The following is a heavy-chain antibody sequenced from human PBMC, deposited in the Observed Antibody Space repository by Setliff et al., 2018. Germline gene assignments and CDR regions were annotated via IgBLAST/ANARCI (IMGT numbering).Heavy chain of an antibody. J-gene: IGHJ4*02. CDR1: GFSFSDNY. CDR2: ISSSGISI. CDR3: VRDVAGGSHATYFDY. V-gene: IGHV3-11*04. Sequence: GGSLRLSCAASGFSFSDNYMSWIRQAPGKGLEWVAYISSSGISIDYADPVKGRFIISRDNAKNSLSLQMNSLRVEDTAVYYCVRDVAGGSHATYFDYWGQGTLVTVSS. D-gene: IGHD1-26*01.